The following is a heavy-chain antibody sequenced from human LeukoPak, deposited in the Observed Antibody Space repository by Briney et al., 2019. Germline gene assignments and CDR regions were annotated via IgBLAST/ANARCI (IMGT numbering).Heavy chain of an antibody. CDR2: INHSGST. CDR1: GGSFSGYY. V-gene: IGHV4-34*01. J-gene: IGHJ6*02. Sequence: SETLSLTCAVYGGSFSGYYWSWIRQPPEKGLEWIGEINHSGSTNYNPSLKSRVTISVDTSKNQFSLKLSSVTAADTAVYYCASCAPRYYYYYSGIDVWGQGTTVTVSS. CDR3: ASCAPRYYYYYSGIDV.